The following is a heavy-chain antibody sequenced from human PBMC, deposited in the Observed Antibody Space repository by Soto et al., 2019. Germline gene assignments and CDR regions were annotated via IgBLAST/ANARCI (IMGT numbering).Heavy chain of an antibody. CDR1: GYTFTSYY. D-gene: IGHD6-13*01. CDR3: ERRQQLGYYYYGMDV. CDR2: INPSGGST. Sequence: AASVKVSCKASGYTFTSYYMHWVRQAPGQGLEWMGIINPSGGSTSYAQKFQGRVTMTRDTSTSTVYMELSSLRSEDTAVYYCERRQQLGYYYYGMDVWGQGTTVTVSS. V-gene: IGHV1-46*01. J-gene: IGHJ6*02.